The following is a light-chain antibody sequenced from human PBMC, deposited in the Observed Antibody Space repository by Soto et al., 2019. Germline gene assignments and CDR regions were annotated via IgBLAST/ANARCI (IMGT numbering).Light chain of an antibody. CDR3: QQDNSYWT. V-gene: IGKV1-5*03. CDR1: QSIRMW. Sequence: DIPMTQSPSTLSASVGDRVTITCRASQSIRMWLAWYQQKPGKAPNLLIYKASNLQTGVPSRFSGSGSGTEFTRTISSLQPDDVATYYCQQDNSYWTFGQGTKVEIK. J-gene: IGKJ1*01. CDR2: KAS.